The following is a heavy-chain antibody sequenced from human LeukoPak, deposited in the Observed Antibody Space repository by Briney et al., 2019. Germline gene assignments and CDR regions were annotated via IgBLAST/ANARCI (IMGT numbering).Heavy chain of an antibody. CDR3: ARALGHSSEWFIDF. V-gene: IGHV1-18*01. CDR1: GYTFNMFG. Sequence: ASVKVSCKATGYTFNMFGITWLRQAPGQGLEWVGWISAYNADRKFAQKVQGRVTMTTDTSTSTVYMDLGSLRSDDTAVYYCARALGHSSEWFIDFWGQGTLVTVSS. J-gene: IGHJ4*02. D-gene: IGHD3-22*01. CDR2: ISAYNADR.